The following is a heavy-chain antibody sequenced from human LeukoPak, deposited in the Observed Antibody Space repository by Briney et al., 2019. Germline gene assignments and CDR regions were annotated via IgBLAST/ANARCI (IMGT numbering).Heavy chain of an antibody. J-gene: IGHJ6*03. CDR3: AKEDYYDSSGQYYYYYMDV. V-gene: IGHV3-23*01. CDR2: ISGSGDIT. Sequence: PGGSLRLSCAASGFTFSSYAMSWVRQAPGKGLEWVSAISGSGDITYYADSVKGRFTISRDNSKNTLYLQMNSLRAEDTAVYYCAKEDYYDSSGQYYYYYMDVWGKGTTVTISS. CDR1: GFTFSSYA. D-gene: IGHD3-22*01.